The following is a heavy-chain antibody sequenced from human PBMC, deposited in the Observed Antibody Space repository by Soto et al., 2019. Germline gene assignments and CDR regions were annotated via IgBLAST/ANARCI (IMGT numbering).Heavy chain of an antibody. V-gene: IGHV4-31*03. CDR1: GGSISSGGYY. CDR3: ARVFGFGGMDV. Sequence: QVQLQESGPGLVKPSQTLSLTCTVSGGSISSGGYYWSWIRQHPGKGLEWIGYSYYSGSTYYNPPLKSRVTISVDTSKNQCSLKLSSVTAADTAVYYCARVFGFGGMDVWGQGTTVTVSS. D-gene: IGHD3-10*01. J-gene: IGHJ6*02. CDR2: SYYSGST.